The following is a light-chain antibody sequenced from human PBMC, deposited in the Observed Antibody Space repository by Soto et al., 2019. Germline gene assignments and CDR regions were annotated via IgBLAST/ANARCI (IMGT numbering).Light chain of an antibody. V-gene: IGKV3-20*01. J-gene: IGKJ1*01. CDR2: GAS. CDR1: QSVSNAW. CDR3: QQYGSSPVT. Sequence: EIVLTQSPGTLSLSPGETATLSCRASQSVSNAWLAWYQQKPGQAPRLLIYGASSRATGIPDRFSGSGSGTDFTLTISRLGPEDFAVYYCQQYGSSPVTFGQGTKVEIK.